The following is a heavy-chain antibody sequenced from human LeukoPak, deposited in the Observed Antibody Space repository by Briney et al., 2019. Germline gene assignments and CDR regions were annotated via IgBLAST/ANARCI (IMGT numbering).Heavy chain of an antibody. D-gene: IGHD4-17*01. Sequence: GGSLRLSCAASGFTFSSHSMNWVRQAPGKGLEWVSSISSSSYYIYHADSVKGRFTISRDNAKNSLYLQMNSLRAEDTAVYYCARAGGTTVTTGYWGQGTLVTVSS. CDR2: ISSSSYYI. CDR3: ARAGGTTVTTGY. CDR1: GFTFSSHS. V-gene: IGHV3-21*01. J-gene: IGHJ4*02.